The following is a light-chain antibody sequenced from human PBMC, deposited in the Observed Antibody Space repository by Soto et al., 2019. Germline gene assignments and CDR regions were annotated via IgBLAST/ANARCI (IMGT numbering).Light chain of an antibody. CDR2: GNS. V-gene: IGLV1-40*01. CDR1: SSNIGAIYD. Sequence: QSVLTQPPSVSGAPGQRVTISCTGSSSNIGAIYDVHWYQQLPGTAPKLLIYGNSNRPSGVPDRFSGSKSGTSASLAITGLQAEDEADYYCQSYDSSLSVSIFGTGTKVTVL. CDR3: QSYDSSLSVSI. J-gene: IGLJ1*01.